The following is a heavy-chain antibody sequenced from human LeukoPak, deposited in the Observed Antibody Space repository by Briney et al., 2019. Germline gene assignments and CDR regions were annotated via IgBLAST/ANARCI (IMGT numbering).Heavy chain of an antibody. CDR2: INHSGST. Sequence: PSETLSLTRAVYGGSFSGYYWSWIRQPPGKGLEWIGEINHSGSTNYNPSLKSRVTISVDTSKNQFSLKLSSVTAADTAVYYCARVLGFWSGYYIDYWGQGTLVTVSS. D-gene: IGHD3-3*01. V-gene: IGHV4-34*01. CDR1: GGSFSGYY. CDR3: ARVLGFWSGYYIDY. J-gene: IGHJ4*02.